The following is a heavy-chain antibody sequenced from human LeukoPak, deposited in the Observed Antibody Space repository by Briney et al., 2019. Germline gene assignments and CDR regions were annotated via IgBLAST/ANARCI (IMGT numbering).Heavy chain of an antibody. D-gene: IGHD6-13*01. CDR3: AIVVQQLLLALDY. Sequence: ASVKVSCKASGYTFTGYYLHWVRQAPGQGLEWMGWINPNSGGTNYAQKFQGRVTMSRDTSISTAYMELSRLRSDDTAVYYCAIVVQQLLLALDYWGQGTLVTVSS. V-gene: IGHV1-2*02. J-gene: IGHJ4*02. CDR2: INPNSGGT. CDR1: GYTFTGYY.